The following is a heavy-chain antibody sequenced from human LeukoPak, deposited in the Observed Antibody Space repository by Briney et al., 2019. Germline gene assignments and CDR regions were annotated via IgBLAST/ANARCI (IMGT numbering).Heavy chain of an antibody. CDR1: GGSISSSSYY. V-gene: IGHV4-39*07. J-gene: IGHJ4*02. CDR3: ARERGGGGDQGSFDY. Sequence: SETLSLTCTVSGGSISSSSYYWGWIRQPPGKGLEWIGSIYYSGSTYYNPSLKSRVTISVDTSKNQFSLKLSSVTAADTAGYYCARERGGGGDQGSFDYWGQGTLVTVSS. D-gene: IGHD3-16*01. CDR2: IYYSGST.